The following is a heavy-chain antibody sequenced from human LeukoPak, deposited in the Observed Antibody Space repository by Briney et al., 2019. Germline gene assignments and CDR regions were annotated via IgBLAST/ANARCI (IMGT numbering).Heavy chain of an antibody. Sequence: ASVKVSCKASGYTFTRYGISWVRQAPGQGLEWMGWISAYNGNTNYAQKLQGRVTMTTDTSTSTAYMELRSLRSDDTAVYYCARVEGDCSSTSCYVGYFDYWGQGTLVTVSS. CDR3: ARVEGDCSSTSCYVGYFDY. D-gene: IGHD2-2*01. CDR1: GYTFTRYG. CDR2: ISAYNGNT. V-gene: IGHV1-18*01. J-gene: IGHJ4*02.